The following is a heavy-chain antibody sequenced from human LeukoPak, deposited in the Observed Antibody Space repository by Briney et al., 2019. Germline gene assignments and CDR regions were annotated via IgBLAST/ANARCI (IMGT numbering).Heavy chain of an antibody. CDR2: VYYTGSS. CDR1: GGSIRGNY. CDR3: ARRARITIFGVAPNWFDP. V-gene: IGHV4-59*12. Sequence: SETLSLTCAVSGGSIRGNYWSWIRQPPGKGLEWIGYVYYTGSSGYSPSLKSRVTLSVDTSKNQFSLKLSSVTAADTAVYYCARRARITIFGVAPNWFDPWGQGTLVTVSS. D-gene: IGHD3-3*01. J-gene: IGHJ5*02.